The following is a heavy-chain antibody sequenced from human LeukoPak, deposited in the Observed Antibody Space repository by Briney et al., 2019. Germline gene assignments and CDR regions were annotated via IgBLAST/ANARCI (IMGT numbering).Heavy chain of an antibody. D-gene: IGHD6-19*01. CDR3: ARSYSSGWYGGEDY. V-gene: IGHV1-69*06. CDR1: GGTFSSYA. CDR2: INPIFGTA. J-gene: IGHJ4*02. Sequence: ASVKVSCKASGGTFSSYAISWVRQAPGQGLEWMGGINPIFGTANYAQKFQGRVTITADKSTSTAYMELSSLRSEDTAVYYCARSYSSGWYGGEDYWGQGTLVTVSS.